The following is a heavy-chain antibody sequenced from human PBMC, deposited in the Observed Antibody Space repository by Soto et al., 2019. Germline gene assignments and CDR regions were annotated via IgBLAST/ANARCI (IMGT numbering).Heavy chain of an antibody. CDR1: GFTLSDYY. CDR2: TRDKPNSYTT. J-gene: IGHJ6*02. V-gene: IGHV3-72*01. CDR3: GRGGYRHYSAYYYYALDV. D-gene: IGHD4-4*01. Sequence: GGSLRLSCVASGFTLSDYYVDWVRQAPGKGLEWVGRTRDKPNSYTTEYAASVEGRFTISRDDSKNSLYLQLNSLNTEDTAVYYCGRGGYRHYSAYYYYALDVWGQGTTVTSP.